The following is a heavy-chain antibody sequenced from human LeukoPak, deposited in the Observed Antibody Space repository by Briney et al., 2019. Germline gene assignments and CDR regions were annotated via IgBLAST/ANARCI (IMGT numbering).Heavy chain of an antibody. CDR1: GGSFSGYY. J-gene: IGHJ4*02. CDR3: ARAGYSSSWPFDY. CDR2: IIHSGST. D-gene: IGHD6-13*01. V-gene: IGHV4-34*12. Sequence: SETLSLTCAVYGGSFSGYYWSWIRQPPGKGLEWIGEIIHSGSTNYNPSLKSRVTISVDTSKNQFSLKLSSVTAADTAVYYCARAGYSSSWPFDYWGQGTLVTVSS.